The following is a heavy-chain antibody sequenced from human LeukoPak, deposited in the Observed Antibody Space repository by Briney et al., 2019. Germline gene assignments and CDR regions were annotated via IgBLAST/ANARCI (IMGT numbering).Heavy chain of an antibody. D-gene: IGHD3-22*01. CDR3: ARAYYYDSSGYEL. CDR2: IIPIFGTA. CDR1: GYTFTSYG. V-gene: IGHV1-69*13. J-gene: IGHJ4*02. Sequence: SVKVSCKASGYTFTSYGISWVRQAPGQGLEWMGGIIPIFGTANYAQKFQGRVTITADESTSTAYMELSSLRSDDTAVYYCARAYYYDSSGYELWGQGTLVTVSS.